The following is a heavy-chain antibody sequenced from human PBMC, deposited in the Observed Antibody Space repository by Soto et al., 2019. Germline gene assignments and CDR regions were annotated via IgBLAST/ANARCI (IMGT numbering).Heavy chain of an antibody. V-gene: IGHV1-46*01. CDR3: ARTLSPNWFDP. CDR2: INPSGGGT. CDR1: GYTFTSYY. J-gene: IGHJ5*02. Sequence: GASVKVSCKASGYTFTSYYMHWVRQAPGQGLEWMGIINPSGGGTSYAQKFQGRVTMTRDTSTSTVYMELSSLRSEDTAVYYCARTLSPNWFDPWGQGTLVTVSS.